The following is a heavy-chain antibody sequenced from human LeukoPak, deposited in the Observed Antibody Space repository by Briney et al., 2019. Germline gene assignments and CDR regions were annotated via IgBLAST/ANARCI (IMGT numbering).Heavy chain of an antibody. CDR2: LNHNSGNT. Sequence: ASVKVSCKASGYIFTSYDINWVRQATGQGLEWMGWLNHNSGNTGYAQKFQGRVTITRNTSISTAYMELSSLRSEDTAVYYCARGFYYYGSGSYYIDYWGQGTLVTVSS. CDR1: GYIFTSYD. D-gene: IGHD3-10*01. CDR3: ARGFYYYGSGSYYIDY. J-gene: IGHJ4*02. V-gene: IGHV1-8*03.